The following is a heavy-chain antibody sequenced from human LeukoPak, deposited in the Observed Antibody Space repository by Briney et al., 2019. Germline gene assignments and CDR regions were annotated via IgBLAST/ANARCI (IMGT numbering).Heavy chain of an antibody. CDR1: GGSISSYY. V-gene: IGHV4-34*01. J-gene: IGHJ4*02. CDR3: ARRTDY. CDR2: INPSRNT. Sequence: SETLSLTCTVSGGSISSYYWSWIRQPPGKGLEWIGQINPSRNTNYNPSLKSRVTISVDTSKKQFSLKLSSVTAADTAVYYCARRTDYWGQGTLVTVSS.